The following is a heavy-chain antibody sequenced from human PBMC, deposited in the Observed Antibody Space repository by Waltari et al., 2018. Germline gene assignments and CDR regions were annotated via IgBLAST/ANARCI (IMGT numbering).Heavy chain of an antibody. CDR2: INNDGTRT. Sequence: EVQLVESGGGLVQPGGSLRLSGVASGFTFSSYWMPWVRQAPGKGLVWVSRINNDGTRTSCADSVKGRFTISRDNAKNTLYLQMNSLRAEDTAVYYCTRAGYYRFDYWGQGTLATVSS. J-gene: IGHJ4*02. V-gene: IGHV3-74*01. CDR3: TRAGYYRFDY. D-gene: IGHD3-9*01. CDR1: GFTFSSYW.